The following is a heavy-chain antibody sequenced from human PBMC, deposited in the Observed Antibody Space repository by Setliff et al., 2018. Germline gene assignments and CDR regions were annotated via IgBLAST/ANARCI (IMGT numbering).Heavy chain of an antibody. CDR3: AKAEDSSGYQGFDI. J-gene: IGHJ3*02. Sequence: PGGSLRLSCAASGFIFSDYYMSWIRQAPGKGLECISYTTSSGNTIYYADSVKGRFTISRDNSKNTLYLQMNSLRAEDTALYYCAKAEDSSGYQGFDIWGQGTMVTVS. CDR2: TTSSGNTI. V-gene: IGHV3-11*04. CDR1: GFIFSDYY. D-gene: IGHD3-22*01.